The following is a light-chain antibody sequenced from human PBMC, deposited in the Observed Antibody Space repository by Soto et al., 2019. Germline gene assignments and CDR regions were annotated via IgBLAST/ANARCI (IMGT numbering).Light chain of an antibody. Sequence: VLTQPRSVSGSPGQSVTISCTGTNSDVGTFYFVSWYQQYPDKGPKLIIYDVTERPSGVPDRFSGSKSGNTASLTISGLQAEDEADYYCCSYAGSYTYVFGSGTKVTVL. CDR1: NSDVGTFYF. V-gene: IGLV2-11*01. CDR3: CSYAGSYTYV. J-gene: IGLJ1*01. CDR2: DVT.